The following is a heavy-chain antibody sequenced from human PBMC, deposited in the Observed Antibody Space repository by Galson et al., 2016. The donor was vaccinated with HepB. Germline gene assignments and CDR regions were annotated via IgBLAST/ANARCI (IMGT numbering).Heavy chain of an antibody. CDR2: IYHTGGT. Sequence: SETLSLTCTVSAGSMRDSYWSWIRQPPGKGLEWIGYIYHTGGTDYSPSLKSRVTLSVDRSKSQLSLKLASVTAADTAVYFCARHLRPVYYFDFWGRGTLVTVSS. V-gene: IGHV4-59*01. CDR3: ARHLRPVYYFDF. CDR1: AGSMRDSY. J-gene: IGHJ4*02. D-gene: IGHD3-3*01.